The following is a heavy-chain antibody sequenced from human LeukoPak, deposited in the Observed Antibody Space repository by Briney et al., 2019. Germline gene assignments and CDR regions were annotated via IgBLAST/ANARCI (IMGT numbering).Heavy chain of an antibody. J-gene: IGHJ4*02. Sequence: HPGGSLRLSCAASGFTFSSYAMSWVRQAPGKGLEWVSAISGSGGSTYYADSVKGRFTISRDDSKNTLYLQMNHLRAEDTAVYYCAKDLKGYDEFSQDWGQGTLVTVSS. CDR2: ISGSGGST. V-gene: IGHV3-23*01. D-gene: IGHD5-12*01. CDR3: AKDLKGYDEFSQD. CDR1: GFTFSSYA.